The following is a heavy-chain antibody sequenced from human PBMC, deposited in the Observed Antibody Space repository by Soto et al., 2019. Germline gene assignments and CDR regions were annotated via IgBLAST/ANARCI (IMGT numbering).Heavy chain of an antibody. V-gene: IGHV3-74*01. J-gene: IGHJ4*02. CDR2: INSDGSIT. CDR1: GFTLNYYW. D-gene: IGHD1-26*01. CDR3: ANFYSGSYSTY. Sequence: QPGGSLRLSCTASGFTLNYYWMHWVRQAPGKGLVWVSRINSDGSITNYADPVKGRFTISRDNAKNTLYLEMNSLRAEDTAVYYCANFYSGSYSTYWGQGTLVTVS.